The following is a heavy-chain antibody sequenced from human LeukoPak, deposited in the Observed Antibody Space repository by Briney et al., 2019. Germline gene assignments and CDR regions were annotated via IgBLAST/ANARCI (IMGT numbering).Heavy chain of an antibody. Sequence: GASVKVSCKASGGTFSSYAISWVRQAPGQGLEWMGGIIPIFGTANYAQKFQGRVTITADESTSTAYMELSSLRSEDTAVYYCARDVISTYYDFWSGSYNRFDPWGQGTLVTVSS. V-gene: IGHV1-69*13. CDR1: GGTFSSYA. CDR2: IIPIFGTA. CDR3: ARDVISTYYDFWSGSYNRFDP. D-gene: IGHD3-3*01. J-gene: IGHJ5*02.